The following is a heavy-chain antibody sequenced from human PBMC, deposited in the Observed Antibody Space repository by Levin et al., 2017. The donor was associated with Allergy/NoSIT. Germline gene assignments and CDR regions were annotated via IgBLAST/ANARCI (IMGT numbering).Heavy chain of an antibody. CDR2: IRSKIYGGTT. Sequence: GESLKISCTVSGFTFGDYTMSWFRQAPGKGLEWVGFIRSKIYGGTTEYAASVKGRFTISRDDSESIAYLQMNSLKTEDTAVYYCTRLVRGVPRVDYWGQGTLVTVSS. CDR3: TRLVRGVPRVDY. J-gene: IGHJ4*02. V-gene: IGHV3-49*03. D-gene: IGHD3-10*01. CDR1: GFTFGDYT.